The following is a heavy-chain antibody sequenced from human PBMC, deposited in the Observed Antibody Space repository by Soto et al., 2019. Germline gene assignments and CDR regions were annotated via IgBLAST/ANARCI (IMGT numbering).Heavy chain of an antibody. Sequence: ASETLSLTCTVSGGSISRYYWSWVRQPPGKGLEWIGYIYYSGSTNYNPSLKSRVTISVDTSKNQFSLKLSSVTAADTAVYYCARDGAIGGYDYFDYWGQGTLVTVSS. J-gene: IGHJ4*02. CDR3: ARDGAIGGYDYFDY. V-gene: IGHV4-59*01. CDR2: IYYSGST. CDR1: GGSISRYY. D-gene: IGHD5-12*01.